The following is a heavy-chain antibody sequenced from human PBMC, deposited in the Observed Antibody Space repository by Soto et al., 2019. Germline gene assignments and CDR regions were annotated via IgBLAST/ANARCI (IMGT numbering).Heavy chain of an antibody. CDR1: GYSFTSYW. D-gene: IGHD2-15*01. J-gene: IGHJ5*02. Sequence: PGESLKISCKGSGYSFTSYWIGWVRQMPGKGLEWMGIIYPGDSDTRYSPSFQGQVTISADKSISTAYLQWSSLKASDTAMYYCARPPRSAATRPREFAPWGQGTLVPV. V-gene: IGHV5-51*01. CDR3: ARPPRSAATRPREFAP. CDR2: IYPGDSDT.